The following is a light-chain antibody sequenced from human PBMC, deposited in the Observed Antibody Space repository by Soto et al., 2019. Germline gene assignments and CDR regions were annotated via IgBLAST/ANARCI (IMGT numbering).Light chain of an antibody. CDR1: QSVSSSY. CDR3: QQYGSSPPYT. Sequence: EIVLTQSPGTLSLSPGERATLSCRASQSVSSSYLAWYQQKPGQAPRLVIYGASSRATGIPDRFSGSGSGTDFNLTISRLEPEDCAVYYCQQYGSSPPYTFGQGTKLEIK. CDR2: GAS. J-gene: IGKJ2*01. V-gene: IGKV3-20*01.